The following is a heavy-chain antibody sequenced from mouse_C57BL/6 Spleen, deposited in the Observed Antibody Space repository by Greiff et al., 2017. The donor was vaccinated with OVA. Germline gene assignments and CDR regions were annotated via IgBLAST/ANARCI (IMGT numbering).Heavy chain of an antibody. CDR3: ARSAYYSNYDAMDY. Sequence: VKLQQPGAELVRPGSSVKLSCKASGYTFTSYWMHWVKQRPIQGLEWIGNIDPSDSETHYNQKFKDKATLTVDKSSSTAYMQLSSLTSEDSAVYYCARSAYYSNYDAMDYWGQGTSVTVSS. CDR2: IDPSDSET. D-gene: IGHD2-5*01. V-gene: IGHV1-52*01. CDR1: GYTFTSYW. J-gene: IGHJ4*01.